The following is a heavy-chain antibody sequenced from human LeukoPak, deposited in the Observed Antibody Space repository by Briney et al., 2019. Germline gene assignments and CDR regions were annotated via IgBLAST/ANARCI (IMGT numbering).Heavy chain of an antibody. CDR1: GFTFSTYS. CDR3: VRGGYRGFDYEY. Sequence: GGSLRLSCAASGFTFSTYSMNWLRLAPGKGLERVSSISPDSNYKYYVDSVKGRFTISRDNAKSSLYLQMNSLRAEDTAVYYCVRGGYRGFDYEYWGQGTLVTVSS. J-gene: IGHJ4*02. D-gene: IGHD5-12*01. CDR2: ISPDSNYK. V-gene: IGHV3-21*01.